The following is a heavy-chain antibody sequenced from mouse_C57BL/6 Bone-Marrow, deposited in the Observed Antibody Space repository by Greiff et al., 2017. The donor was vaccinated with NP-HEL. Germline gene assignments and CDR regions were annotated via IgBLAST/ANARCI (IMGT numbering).Heavy chain of an antibody. CDR1: GFTFSSYT. D-gene: IGHD2-4*01. V-gene: IGHV5-9*01. CDR3: ARRPIYYDYGAWFAY. J-gene: IGHJ3*01. CDR2: ISGGGGNT. Sequence: EVKLMESGGGLVKPGGSLKLSCAASGFTFSSYTMSWVRQTPEKRLEWVATISGGGGNTYYPDSVKGRFTISRDNAKNTLYLQMSSLRSEDTALYYCARRPIYYDYGAWFAYWGQGTLVTVSA.